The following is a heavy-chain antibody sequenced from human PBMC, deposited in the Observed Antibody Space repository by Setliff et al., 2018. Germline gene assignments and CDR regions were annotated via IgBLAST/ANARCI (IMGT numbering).Heavy chain of an antibody. CDR3: ATLAVAGTLDY. CDR1: GGTFSSYA. Sequence: SVKVSCKASGGTFSSYAISWVRQAPGQGLEWMGGIIPIFGTANYAQKFQGRVTITADESTSTAYMVLSSLRSEDTAVYYCATLAVAGTLDYWGQGTLVTVSS. J-gene: IGHJ4*02. CDR2: IIPIFGTA. V-gene: IGHV1-69*13. D-gene: IGHD6-19*01.